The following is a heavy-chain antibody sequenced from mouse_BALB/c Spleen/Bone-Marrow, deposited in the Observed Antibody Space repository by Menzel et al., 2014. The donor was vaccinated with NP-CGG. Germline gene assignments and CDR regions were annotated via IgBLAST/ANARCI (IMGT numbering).Heavy chain of an antibody. CDR3: ARDGYDDY. CDR2: IRNKANGYTT. J-gene: IGHJ2*01. Sequence: EVKLMESGGGLVQPGGSLRLSCATSGFTFTDYYMSWVRRPPGKALEWLGFIRNKANGYTTEYSASVKGRFTISRDNSQSILYPQMNTLRAEDSATYYCARDGYDDYWGQGTTLTVSS. V-gene: IGHV7-3*02. CDR1: GFTFTDYY. D-gene: IGHD2-2*01.